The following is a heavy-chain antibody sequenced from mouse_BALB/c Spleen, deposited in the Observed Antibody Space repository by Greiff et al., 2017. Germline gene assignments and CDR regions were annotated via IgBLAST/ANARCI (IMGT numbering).Heavy chain of an antibody. Sequence: EVQLVESGGGLVKPGGSLKLSCAASGFTFSSYTMSWVRQTPEKRLEWVATISSGGSYTYYPDSVKGRFTISRDNAKNTLYLQMSSLKSEDTAMYYCTREPPDYYGRSYPLSYGYFDVGGAGTTGTVSS. CDR3: TREPPDYYGRSYPLSYGYFDV. D-gene: IGHD1-1*01. CDR1: GFTFSSYT. CDR2: ISSGGSYT. V-gene: IGHV5-6-4*01. J-gene: IGHJ1*01.